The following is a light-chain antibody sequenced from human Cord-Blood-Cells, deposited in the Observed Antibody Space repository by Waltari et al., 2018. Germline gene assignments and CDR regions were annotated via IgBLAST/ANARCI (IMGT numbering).Light chain of an antibody. J-gene: IGKJ1*01. V-gene: IGKV3-20*01. Sequence: IVFTQSPGTPSLSPGDRATLSCRASQSVRRTLCWYQQKTGQAPKLLIYGSFIRATGSPDRFTGSGSGADFSLTNRSLAPGDFDIYFWQPYERLPAPFGQGTKVGIK. CDR3: QPYERLPAP. CDR1: QSVRRT. CDR2: GSF.